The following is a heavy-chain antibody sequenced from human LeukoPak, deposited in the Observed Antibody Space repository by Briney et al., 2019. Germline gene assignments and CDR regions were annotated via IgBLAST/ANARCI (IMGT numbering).Heavy chain of an antibody. V-gene: IGHV3-7*01. CDR1: GYTFSNYW. CDR3: ARDGATFSGYDWYYYMDV. J-gene: IGHJ6*03. CDR2: IKQDGSEK. Sequence: PGGSLRLFCAASGYTFSNYWMSWVRQAPGKGLEWVANIKQDGSEKYYVDSVKGRFTISRHNAKNSMYLQMNSLRAEDTAVYYCARDGATFSGYDWYYYMDVWGKGTTVTVSS. D-gene: IGHD5-12*01.